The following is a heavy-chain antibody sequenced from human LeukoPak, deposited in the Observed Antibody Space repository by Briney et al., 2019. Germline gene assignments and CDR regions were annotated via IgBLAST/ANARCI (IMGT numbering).Heavy chain of an antibody. J-gene: IGHJ4*02. CDR2: IYYSGST. Sequence: SETLSLTCTVSGGSISSYYWSWIRQPPGKGLEWIGYIYYSGSTNYNPSLKSRVTMSVDTSKNQFSLKLSSVTAADTAVYYCAREGDYYDSSGSPDFDYWGQGTLVTASS. CDR3: AREGDYYDSSGSPDFDY. D-gene: IGHD3-22*01. CDR1: GGSISSYY. V-gene: IGHV4-59*12.